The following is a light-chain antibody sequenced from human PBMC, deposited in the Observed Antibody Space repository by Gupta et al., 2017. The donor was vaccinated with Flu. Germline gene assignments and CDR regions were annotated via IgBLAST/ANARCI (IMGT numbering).Light chain of an antibody. CDR2: DAS. Sequence: PATLSLSPGERATLSCRASQSVSSYLAWYQQKPGQAPRLLIYDASNRATGIPARFSGSGSGTDFTLTISNLEPEDFAVYYCQQRSNWPITFGQGTRLEIK. CDR3: QQRSNWPIT. J-gene: IGKJ5*01. CDR1: QSVSSY. V-gene: IGKV3-11*01.